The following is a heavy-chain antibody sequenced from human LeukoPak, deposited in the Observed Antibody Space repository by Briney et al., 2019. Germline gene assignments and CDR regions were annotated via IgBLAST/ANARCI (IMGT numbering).Heavy chain of an antibody. CDR1: GFTFSDYY. CDR3: ARGGSNGYNWFDP. V-gene: IGHV3-11*01. CDR2: ISDTGNTK. J-gene: IGHJ5*02. D-gene: IGHD3-22*01. Sequence: PGGSLRLSCAASGFTFSDYYMSWIRQAPGKGLEWVSYISDTGNTKYYADSVKGRFTISRDNTKSSLSLQMNSLTAKDTAFYYCARGGSNGYNWFDPWGQGTLVTVSS.